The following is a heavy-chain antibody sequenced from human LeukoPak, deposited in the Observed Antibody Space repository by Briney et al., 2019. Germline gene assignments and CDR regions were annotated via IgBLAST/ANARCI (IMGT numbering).Heavy chain of an antibody. Sequence: GGSLRLSCAASGFTFSDYYMSWIRQAPGKGLECVSYISSSGSTIYYADSVKGRFTISRDNAKNSLYLQMNSLRAEDTAVYYCARWALRYFDWLLYSDYYFDYWGQGTLVTVSS. D-gene: IGHD3-9*01. CDR1: GFTFSDYY. CDR2: ISSSGSTI. V-gene: IGHV3-11*01. CDR3: ARWALRYFDWLLYSDYYFDY. J-gene: IGHJ4*02.